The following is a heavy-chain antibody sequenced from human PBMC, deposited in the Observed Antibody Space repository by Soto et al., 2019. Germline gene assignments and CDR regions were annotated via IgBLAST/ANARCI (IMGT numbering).Heavy chain of an antibody. CDR3: ATSSSGYDFSFDY. D-gene: IGHD5-12*01. CDR1: GGTFSSYT. V-gene: IGHV1-69*10. Sequence: SVKVSCKASGGTFSSYTISWVRQAPGQGLEWMGGFIPNLGKANYAQKFQGRVTMTEDTPTDTAYMELSSLRSEDTAVYYCATSSSGYDFSFDYWGQGTLVTVSS. J-gene: IGHJ4*02. CDR2: FIPNLGKA.